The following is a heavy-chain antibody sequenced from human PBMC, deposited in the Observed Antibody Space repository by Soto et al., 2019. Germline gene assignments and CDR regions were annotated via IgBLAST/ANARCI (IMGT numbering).Heavy chain of an antibody. CDR3: AKARWIAVAGNFDY. V-gene: IGHV3-9*01. CDR1: GFTFDDYA. J-gene: IGHJ4*02. D-gene: IGHD6-19*01. CDR2: ISWNSGSI. Sequence: PGGSLRLSCAASGFTFDDYAMHWVRQAPGKGLEWVSGISWNSGSIGYADSVKGRFTISRDNAKNSPYLQMNSLRAEDTALYYCAKARWIAVAGNFDYWGQGTLVTVSS.